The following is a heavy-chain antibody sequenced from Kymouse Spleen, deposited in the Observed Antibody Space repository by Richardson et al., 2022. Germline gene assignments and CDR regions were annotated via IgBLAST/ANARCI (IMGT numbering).Heavy chain of an antibody. V-gene: IGHV3-9*01. CDR2: ISWNSGSI. CDR1: GFTFDDYA. J-gene: IGHJ6*02. Sequence: EVQLVESGGGLVQPGRSLRLSCAASGFTFDDYAMHWVRQAPGKGLEWVSGISWNSGSIGYADSVKGRFTISRDNAKNSLYLQMNSLRAEDTALYYCAKDRGYSSVYYYYGMDVWGQGTTVTVSS. CDR3: AKDRGYSSVYYYYGMDV. D-gene: IGHD6-19*01.